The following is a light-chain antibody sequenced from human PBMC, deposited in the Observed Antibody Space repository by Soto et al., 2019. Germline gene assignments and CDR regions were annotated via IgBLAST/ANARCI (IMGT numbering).Light chain of an antibody. CDR1: QSVSNSY. V-gene: IGKV3-20*01. Sequence: EIVLTQSPGTLSLSPGERATLSCRASQSVSNSYLAWYQQKPGQPPRLLFYDASSRATGIPDRFSGSGSGTDFTLTISRLEPEDFAVYYCQQYGRSPGLFTFGPGTKVDIK. J-gene: IGKJ3*01. CDR3: QQYGRSPGLFT. CDR2: DAS.